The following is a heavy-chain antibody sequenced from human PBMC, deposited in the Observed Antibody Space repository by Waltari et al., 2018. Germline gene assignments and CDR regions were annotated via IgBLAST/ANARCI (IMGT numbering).Heavy chain of an antibody. V-gene: IGHV3-74*03. CDR3: ARVEYSYGPYCFDS. D-gene: IGHD5-18*01. CDR1: GFTFSRYW. CDR2: ISSDGNTT. J-gene: IGHJ4*02. Sequence: EVQLVESGGGLVQPGGSLSLSCEASGFTFSRYWMHWVRQAPGKGLVWVSRISSDGNTTTYADSVKGRFTISRDNAKNTLYLQMNSLRAEDTAVYYCARVEYSYGPYCFDSWGQGTPVTVSS.